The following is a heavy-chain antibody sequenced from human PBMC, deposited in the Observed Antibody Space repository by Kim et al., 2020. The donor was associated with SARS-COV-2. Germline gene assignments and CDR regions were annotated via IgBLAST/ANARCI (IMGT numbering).Heavy chain of an antibody. CDR2: ISGSGGSP. CDR1: GFTFSSYA. J-gene: IGHJ5*02. D-gene: IGHD3-10*01. Sequence: GGSLRLSCAASGFTFSSYAMSWVRQAPGKGLEWVSAISGSGGSPYYADSVKGRFTISRDNSKNTLYLKMNSLRAEDTAVYYCAKQFGAGMQKQLLWFGEKHGNWCDPWGQGTLVTVSS. CDR3: AKQFGAGMQKQLLWFGEKHGNWCDP. V-gene: IGHV3-23*01.